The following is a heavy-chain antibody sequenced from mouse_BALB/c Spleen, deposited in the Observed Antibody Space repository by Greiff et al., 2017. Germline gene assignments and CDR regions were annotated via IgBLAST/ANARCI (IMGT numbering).Heavy chain of an antibody. CDR3: ARHGLTMDY. V-gene: IGHV5-12-1*01. J-gene: IGHJ4*01. D-gene: IGHD3-1*01. CDR2: ISSGGGST. CDR1: GFAFSSYD. Sequence: EVQRVESGGGLVKPGGSLKLSCAASGFAFSSYDMSWVRQTPEKRLEWVAYISSGGGSTYYPDTVKGRFTISRDNAKNTLYLQMSSLKSEDTAMYYCARHGLTMDYWGRGTSVTVSS.